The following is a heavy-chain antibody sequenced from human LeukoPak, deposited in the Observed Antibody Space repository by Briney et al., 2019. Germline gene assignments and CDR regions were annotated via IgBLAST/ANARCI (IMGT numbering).Heavy chain of an antibody. V-gene: IGHV4-59*08. J-gene: IGHJ4*02. Sequence: PSETLSLTCAVYGGSFSGYYWSWIRQPPGKGLEWIGYIYYSGSTNYNPSLKSRVTISVDTSKNQFSLKLSSVTAADTAVYYCARVTPYKTYYYDSSGFFDYWGQGTLVTVSS. CDR1: GGSFSGYY. CDR3: ARVTPYKTYYYDSSGFFDY. CDR2: IYYSGST. D-gene: IGHD3-22*01.